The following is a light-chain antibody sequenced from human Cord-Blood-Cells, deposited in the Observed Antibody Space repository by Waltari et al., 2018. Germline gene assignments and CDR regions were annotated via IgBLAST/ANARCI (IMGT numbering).Light chain of an antibody. CDR1: QSVSSSY. V-gene: IGKV3-20*01. Sequence: EIVLTQSPGTLSLSPGERATLPCRASQSVSSSYLAWYQQKPGQAPRLLIYGASSRATGIPDRFSGSGSGIDFTLTISRLEPEDFAVYYCQQYGSSRTFGQGTKVEIK. CDR2: GAS. J-gene: IGKJ1*01. CDR3: QQYGSSRT.